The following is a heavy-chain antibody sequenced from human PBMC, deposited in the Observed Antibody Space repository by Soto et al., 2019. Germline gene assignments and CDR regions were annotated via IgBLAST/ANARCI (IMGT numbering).Heavy chain of an antibody. J-gene: IGHJ4*02. Sequence: FGHTLVNPTQTLTLTCTFSGFSLSTSGICVSWIRQPPGKALEWLALIDWDDDKYYSTSLKTRLTISKDTSKNQVVLTMANMDPVDTATYYCARIRDTSFDYWGQGTLVTVSS. CDR3: ARIRDTSFDY. CDR2: IDWDDDK. D-gene: IGHD5-18*01. V-gene: IGHV2-70*01. CDR1: GFSLSTSGIC.